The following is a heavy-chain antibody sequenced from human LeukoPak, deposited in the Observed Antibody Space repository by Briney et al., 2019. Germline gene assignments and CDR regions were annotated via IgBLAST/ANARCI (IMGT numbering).Heavy chain of an antibody. CDR1: GFIFSNYA. V-gene: IGHV3-23*01. Sequence: GGSLRLSCAASGFIFSNYAMAWVRQAPRKGLEWVSAITGTAYKTYYADSVKGRFTISRDNSKNTLYLQMNTLGAEDTAIYYCAKNLRGNYDTLTAFDPWGPGTLVTVSS. CDR2: ITGTAYKT. J-gene: IGHJ5*02. CDR3: AKNLRGNYDTLTAFDP. D-gene: IGHD3-9*01.